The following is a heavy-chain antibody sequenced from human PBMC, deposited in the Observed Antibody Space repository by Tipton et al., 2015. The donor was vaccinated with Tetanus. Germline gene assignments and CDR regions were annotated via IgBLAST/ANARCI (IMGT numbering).Heavy chain of an antibody. CDR3: ARQSYYYDSSGYYFDY. Sequence: TLSLTCTVSGSSISSSSYYWGWIRQPPGKGLEWIGSIYYSGSTYYNPSLKSRVTISVDTSKNQFSLKLSSVTAADTAVYYCARQSYYYDSSGYYFDYWGQGTLVTVSS. CDR1: GSSISSSSYY. V-gene: IGHV4-39*01. J-gene: IGHJ4*02. D-gene: IGHD3-22*01. CDR2: IYYSGST.